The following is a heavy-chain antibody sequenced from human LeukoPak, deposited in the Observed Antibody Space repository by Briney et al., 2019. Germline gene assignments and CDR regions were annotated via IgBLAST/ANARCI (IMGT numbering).Heavy chain of an antibody. V-gene: IGHV3-30*02. CDR2: IRYDGSNK. D-gene: IGHD3-16*02. CDR3: ARIIGAFGSYRYDS. CDR1: GFTFSSYG. Sequence: GGSLRLSCAASGFTFSSYGMHWVRQAPGKGLEWVAFIRYDGSNKYYADSVKGRFTISRDNSKNTLYLQMNSLRAEDTAVYYCARIIGAFGSYRYDSWGQGTLVSVSS. J-gene: IGHJ4*02.